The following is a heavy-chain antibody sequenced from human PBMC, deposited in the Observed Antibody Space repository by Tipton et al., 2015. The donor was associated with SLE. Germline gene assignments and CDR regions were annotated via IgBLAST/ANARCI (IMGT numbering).Heavy chain of an antibody. CDR3: AKDPETFCRRSGCYGGGSDH. Sequence: SLRLSCVASGFTFSDYAMTWVRQAPGKGLEWVSVIPDSGRGTYYADSVKGRFTISRDNSKNTLYLQMNSLRAEDTAVYYCAKDPETFCRRSGCYGGGSDHWGQGTLVTVSS. CDR1: GFTFSDYA. D-gene: IGHD2-2*01. V-gene: IGHV3-23*01. J-gene: IGHJ4*02. CDR2: IPDSGRGT.